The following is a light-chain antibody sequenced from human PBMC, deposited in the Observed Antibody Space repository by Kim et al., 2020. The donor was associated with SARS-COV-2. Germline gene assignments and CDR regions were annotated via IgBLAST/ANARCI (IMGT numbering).Light chain of an antibody. CDR2: DAS. J-gene: IGKJ2*01. Sequence: APVGARVTSSCQASQDIYNSLNWYQQKPGKAPKLLIYDASNLETGVPSRFSGSGSGTHFTLTIHSLQAEDVATYFCLQNDNLPPYTFGQGTKLEI. CDR3: LQNDNLPPYT. V-gene: IGKV1-33*01. CDR1: QDIYNS.